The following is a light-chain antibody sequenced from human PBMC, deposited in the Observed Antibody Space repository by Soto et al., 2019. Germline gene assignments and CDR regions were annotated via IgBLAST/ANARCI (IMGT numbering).Light chain of an antibody. CDR1: QSVSSN. V-gene: IGKV3-15*01. CDR2: GAS. CDR3: QQYNNWPTLT. J-gene: IGKJ4*01. Sequence: EIVMTQSPATLSVSPGERATLSCRASQSVSSNLAWYQQNPGQAPRLLIYGASTRATGIPARFSGSGSGTEFTLTISSLQSEDFAVYSCQQYNNWPTLTFGGGTKVEIK.